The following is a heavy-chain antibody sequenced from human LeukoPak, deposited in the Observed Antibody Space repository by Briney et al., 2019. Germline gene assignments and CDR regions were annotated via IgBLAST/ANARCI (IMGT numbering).Heavy chain of an antibody. CDR3: AIRITMVRAFDY. D-gene: IGHD3-10*01. Sequence: SETLSLTCAVYGGSFSGYYWSWIRQPPGKGLEWIGEINHSGSTNYNPSLKSRVTISVDTSKNQFSLKLSSVTAADTAVHYCAIRITMVRAFDYWGQGTLVTVSS. J-gene: IGHJ4*02. CDR1: GGSFSGYY. V-gene: IGHV4-34*01. CDR2: INHSGST.